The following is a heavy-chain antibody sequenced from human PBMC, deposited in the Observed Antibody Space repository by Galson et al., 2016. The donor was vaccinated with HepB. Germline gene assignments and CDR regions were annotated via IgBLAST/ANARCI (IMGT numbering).Heavy chain of an antibody. Sequence: VRQAPGKGLEWVSGINWNGGSTGYADSVKGRFTISRDNAKNSLYLQMNSLRAEDTALYYCARGMSHDYGVSADYWGQGTLVTVSS. V-gene: IGHV3-20*03. J-gene: IGHJ4*02. D-gene: IGHD4-17*01. CDR2: INWNGGST. CDR3: ARGMSHDYGVSADY.